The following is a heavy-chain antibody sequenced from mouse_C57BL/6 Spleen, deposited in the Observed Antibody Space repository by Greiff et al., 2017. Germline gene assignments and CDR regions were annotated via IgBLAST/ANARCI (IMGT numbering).Heavy chain of an antibody. CDR1: GYTFTSYW. CDR3: AREEDYYGSSQYYYAMDY. Sequence: VQLQQSGAELVKPGASVKLSCKASGYTFTSYWMHWVKQRPGQGLEWIGMIHPNSGSTNYNEKFKSKATLTVDKSSSTAYMQLSSLTSEDSAVYYCAREEDYYGSSQYYYAMDYWGQGTSVTVSS. J-gene: IGHJ4*01. D-gene: IGHD1-1*01. CDR2: IHPNSGST. V-gene: IGHV1-64*01.